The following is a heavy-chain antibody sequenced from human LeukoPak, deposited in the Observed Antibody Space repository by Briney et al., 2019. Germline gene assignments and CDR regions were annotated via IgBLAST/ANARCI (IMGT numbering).Heavy chain of an antibody. CDR2: IRSNGGST. D-gene: IGHD2-2*01. Sequence: AGSLRPSCAASGFTFNNSSMHWVRQAPGKGLEYVSAIRSNGGSTYYANSVKGRFTISRDNSTNTLYLQMGSLRAEDMAVYYCARAQYCSSTSCQWGPYYYMDVWGKGTTVTVSS. CDR3: ARAQYCSSTSCQWGPYYYMDV. CDR1: GFTFNNSS. V-gene: IGHV3-64*01. J-gene: IGHJ6*03.